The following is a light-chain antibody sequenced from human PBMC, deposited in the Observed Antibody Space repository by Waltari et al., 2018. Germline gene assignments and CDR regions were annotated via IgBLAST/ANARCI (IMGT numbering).Light chain of an antibody. V-gene: IGLV3-19*01. CDR2: GQD. Sequence: SSELTQAPTVSVALGQTVRITFQGDSLRRYSARWYQQRPGQAPVLVFYGQDNRPSGIPDRFSGSTSGDTATLTITGTQAEDEADYYCLSRDISSTRFFGGGTRLTV. CDR1: SLRRYS. J-gene: IGLJ2*01. CDR3: LSRDISSTRF.